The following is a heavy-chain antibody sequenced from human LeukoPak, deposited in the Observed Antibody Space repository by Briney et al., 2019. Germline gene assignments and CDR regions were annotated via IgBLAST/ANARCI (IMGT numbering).Heavy chain of an antibody. J-gene: IGHJ3*02. Sequence: SETLSLTCTVSVGSVSSSSYYWGWIRQPPGKGLEWIGSIYYSGSTYYNPSLKGRVTISVDTSKNQFSLKLSSVTAADTAVYYCASPQRSIAVAFDIWGQGTMVTVSS. CDR3: ASPQRSIAVAFDI. CDR1: VGSVSSSSYY. D-gene: IGHD6-19*01. CDR2: IYYSGST. V-gene: IGHV4-39*01.